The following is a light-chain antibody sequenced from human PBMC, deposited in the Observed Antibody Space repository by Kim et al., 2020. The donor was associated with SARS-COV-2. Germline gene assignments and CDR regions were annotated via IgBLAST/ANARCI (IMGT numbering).Light chain of an antibody. CDR1: QDISNY. J-gene: IGKJ3*01. Sequence: DIQMTQSPSSLSASVGDRVTITCQASQDISNYLNWYQQKPGKAPKLLIYDASNLETGVPSRFSGSGSGTDFTFTINSLQPEDIAPFYCQQYTNLPFTFGRGTKVEI. CDR2: DAS. CDR3: QQYTNLPFT. V-gene: IGKV1-33*01.